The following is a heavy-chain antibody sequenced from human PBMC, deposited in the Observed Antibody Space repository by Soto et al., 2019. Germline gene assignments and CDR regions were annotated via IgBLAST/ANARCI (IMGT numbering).Heavy chain of an antibody. J-gene: IGHJ4*02. Sequence: LSLTCSVSGGSVYDFYWNWLRQTPGKGLEWIGNIYNNGRTNYNPSLKNRVTISIDTSKNQFSLHLSSVTTADTAMYFCARGHGIYVRFDSWGQGTLVTVSS. CDR1: GGSVYDFY. V-gene: IGHV4-59*02. CDR3: ARGHGIYVRFDS. CDR2: IYNNGRT. D-gene: IGHD3-10*02.